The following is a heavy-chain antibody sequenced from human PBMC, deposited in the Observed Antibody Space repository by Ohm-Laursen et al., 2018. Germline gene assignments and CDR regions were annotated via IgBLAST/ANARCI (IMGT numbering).Heavy chain of an antibody. CDR3: ARDFYDNSRYLDTFDI. D-gene: IGHD3-22*01. Sequence: TLSFTCTVSGASISSEYWTWIRQPTGKGWEWIGYIYDNGSTNYNPSLKSRVIISVDTSKSQYSLKLSSVTAADTGVYYWARDFYDNSRYLDTFDIWGQGTMVTVSS. V-gene: IGHV4-59*01. CDR1: GASISSEY. J-gene: IGHJ3*02. CDR2: IYDNGST.